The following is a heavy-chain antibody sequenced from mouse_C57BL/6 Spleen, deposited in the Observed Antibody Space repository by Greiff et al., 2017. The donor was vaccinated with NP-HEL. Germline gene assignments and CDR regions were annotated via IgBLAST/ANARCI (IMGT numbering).Heavy chain of an antibody. V-gene: IGHV5-6*01. Sequence: EVHLVESGGDLVKPGGSLKLSCAASGFTFSSYGMSWVRQTPDKRLEWVATISSGGSYTYYPDSVKGRFTISRDNAKNTLYLQMSSLKSEDTAMYYCARHDDYSNYREAWFADWGQGNLVTVSA. J-gene: IGHJ3*01. CDR1: GFTFSSYG. CDR2: ISSGGSYT. D-gene: IGHD2-5*01. CDR3: ARHDDYSNYREAWFAD.